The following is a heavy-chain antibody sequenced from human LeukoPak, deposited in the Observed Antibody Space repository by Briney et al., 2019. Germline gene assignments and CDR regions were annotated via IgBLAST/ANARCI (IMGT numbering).Heavy chain of an antibody. CDR2: INHSGST. J-gene: IGHJ5*02. CDR3: ARLSYSRSWSGYNWFDP. V-gene: IGHV4-34*01. CDR1: GGSFSGYY. D-gene: IGHD6-13*01. Sequence: SETLSLTCAVYGGSFSGYYWSWIRQPPGKGLEWIGEINHSGSTNYNPSLKSRVTISVDTSKNQFSLTLCFVTGADTAVYYCARLSYSRSWSGYNWFDPWGQGTLVTVSS.